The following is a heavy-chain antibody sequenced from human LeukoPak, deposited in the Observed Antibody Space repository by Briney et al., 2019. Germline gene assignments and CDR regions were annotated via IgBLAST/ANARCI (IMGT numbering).Heavy chain of an antibody. V-gene: IGHV3-30*02. D-gene: IGHD3-3*01. CDR2: IRYDGSDK. Sequence: GGSLRLSCAASGFTFSSYSMNWVRQAPGKGLEWVAFIRYDGSDKYYADSVKGRFTISRDNSKNTLYLQMNSLRAEDTAVYYCARDGDMRTTTIFGVVLGWGQGTLVTVSS. CDR3: ARDGDMRTTTIFGVVLG. CDR1: GFTFSSYS. J-gene: IGHJ4*02.